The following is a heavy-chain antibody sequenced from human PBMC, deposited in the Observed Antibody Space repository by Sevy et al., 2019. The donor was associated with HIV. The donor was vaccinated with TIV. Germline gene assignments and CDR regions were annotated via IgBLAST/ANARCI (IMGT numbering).Heavy chain of an antibody. Sequence: GGSLRLSCAATGFTFSSYAMSWVRQAPGKGLEWVSTITGSGGNTFYADSVKGRFTVSRDNSKNTLYLQMNSLRAEDMAVYYCAKSPGDNYYYYMDVWGKGTTVTVSS. CDR1: GFTFSSYA. D-gene: IGHD2-21*02. CDR2: ITGSGGNT. V-gene: IGHV3-23*01. J-gene: IGHJ6*03. CDR3: AKSPGDNYYYYMDV.